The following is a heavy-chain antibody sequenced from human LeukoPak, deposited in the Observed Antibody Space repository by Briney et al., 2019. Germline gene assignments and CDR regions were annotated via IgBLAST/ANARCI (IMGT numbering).Heavy chain of an antibody. D-gene: IGHD3/OR15-3a*01. CDR2: ISYTGTT. J-gene: IGHJ6*03. CDR3: AKPRFGPLYYMDI. Sequence: SETLSLTCTVSGGFVSSDYWGWIRHFPGKGLEWIGTISYTGTTHFNPSLRSRVTLYVDTSKNQFSLNLNSVTAADTAIYYCAKPRFGPLYYMDIWGRGTTVTVSS. CDR1: GGFVSSDY. V-gene: IGHV4-39*01.